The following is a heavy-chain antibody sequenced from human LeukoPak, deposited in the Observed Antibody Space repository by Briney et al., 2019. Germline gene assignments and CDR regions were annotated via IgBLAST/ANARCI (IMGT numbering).Heavy chain of an antibody. CDR3: AKSSGTTWYYYMDV. D-gene: IGHD1-7*01. Sequence: SRSLRLSCAASGFTFDDYAMHWVRQAPGKGLEWVSGISWNSGSIGYADSVKGRFTISRDNAKNSLYLQMNSLRAEDMALYYCAKSSGTTWYYYMDVWGKGTTVTVSS. CDR2: ISWNSGSI. V-gene: IGHV3-9*03. CDR1: GFTFDDYA. J-gene: IGHJ6*03.